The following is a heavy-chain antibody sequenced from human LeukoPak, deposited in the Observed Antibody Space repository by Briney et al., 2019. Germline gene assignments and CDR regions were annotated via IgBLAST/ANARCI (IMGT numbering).Heavy chain of an antibody. CDR3: ARSAFSDSSGYYYDY. CDR2: IYPDGSTT. Sequence: GGSLRLSCVASGFTFSGYWLHWVRQAPGKGLVWVSRIYPDGSTTNLADSVKGRFTISRDNPKNTLYLQMNSLRAEDTAVYYCARSAFSDSSGYYYDYWGQGTLVTVSS. CDR1: GFTFSGYW. V-gene: IGHV3-74*01. D-gene: IGHD3-22*01. J-gene: IGHJ4*02.